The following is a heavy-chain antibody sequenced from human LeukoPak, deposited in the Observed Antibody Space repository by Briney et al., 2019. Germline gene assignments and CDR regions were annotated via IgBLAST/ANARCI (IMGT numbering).Heavy chain of an antibody. J-gene: IGHJ4*02. V-gene: IGHV3-48*01. CDR1: GFTYSSYS. Sequence: GGSLRLSCAASGFTYSSYSMNWVRQAPGKGLEWGSYISSSSSTIYYADSVKGRFTISRDNAKNSLYLQMDSLRAEDTAVYYCAKDQGGAGTNSDYWGPGTLVTVSS. CDR2: ISSSSSTI. CDR3: AKDQGGAGTNSDY. D-gene: IGHD1-26*01.